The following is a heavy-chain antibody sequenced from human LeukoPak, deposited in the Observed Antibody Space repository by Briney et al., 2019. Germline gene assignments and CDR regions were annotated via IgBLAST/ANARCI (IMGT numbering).Heavy chain of an antibody. V-gene: IGHV3-21*01. CDR2: ISSSSSYI. Sequence: GGSLRLSCAASGFTFSSYSMNWVRQAPGKGLEWVSSISSSSSYIYYADSVKGRFTISRDNAKNSPYLQMNSLRAEDTAVYYCARDLQRTVTTYYYYGMDVWGQGTTVTVSS. D-gene: IGHD4-17*01. CDR1: GFTFSSYS. J-gene: IGHJ6*02. CDR3: ARDLQRTVTTYYYYGMDV.